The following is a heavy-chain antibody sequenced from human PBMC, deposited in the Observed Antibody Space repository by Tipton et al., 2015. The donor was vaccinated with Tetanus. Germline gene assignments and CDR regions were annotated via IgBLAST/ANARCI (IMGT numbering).Heavy chain of an antibody. CDR1: GDTYTTHG. J-gene: IGHJ4*02. CDR2: IIPKWATT. CDR3: VFGRGGGGFDY. Sequence: QLVQSGAEVKRPGSSVKASCKASGDTYTTHGVTWVRQAPGQRLEWIGGIIPKWATTKYAQKFEGRVTITADESATTAHMELRSRTPEDTAMYYCVFGRGGGGFDYWGQGTLVTVSS. D-gene: IGHD2-15*01. V-gene: IGHV1-69*01.